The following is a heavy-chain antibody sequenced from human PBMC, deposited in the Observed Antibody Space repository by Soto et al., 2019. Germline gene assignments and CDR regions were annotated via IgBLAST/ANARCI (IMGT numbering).Heavy chain of an antibody. D-gene: IGHD3-9*01. V-gene: IGHV5-51*01. CDR2: IYPGDSDT. Sequence: PGESLKISCKGSGYSFTSYWIGWVRQMPGKGLEWMGIIYPGDSDTRYSPSFQGQVTISADKSISTAYLQWSSLKASDTAMYYCARQIRRVIVLPADYYCYGMDVWSQGTTVTVSS. CDR1: GYSFTSYW. J-gene: IGHJ6*02. CDR3: ARQIRRVIVLPADYYCYGMDV.